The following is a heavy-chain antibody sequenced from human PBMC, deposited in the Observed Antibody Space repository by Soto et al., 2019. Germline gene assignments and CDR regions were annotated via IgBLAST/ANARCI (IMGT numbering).Heavy chain of an antibody. CDR1: GYTFTSYG. V-gene: IGHV1-18*01. J-gene: IGHJ5*02. CDR3: GRYYDILTGRGVWFDP. Sequence: ASVKVSCKASGYTFTSYGISWVRQAPGQGLEWMGWISAYNGNTNYAQKLQGRVTMATDTSTSTAYMELRSLRSDDTAVYYCGRYYDILTGRGVWFDPWGQGTLVTVS. CDR2: ISAYNGNT. D-gene: IGHD3-9*01.